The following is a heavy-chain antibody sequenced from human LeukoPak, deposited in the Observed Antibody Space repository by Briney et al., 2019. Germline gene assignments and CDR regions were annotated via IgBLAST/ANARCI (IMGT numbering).Heavy chain of an antibody. V-gene: IGHV3-23*01. D-gene: IGHD3-22*01. CDR1: GVTFTSQA. J-gene: IGHJ1*01. Sequence: PGGSLRRSCAASGVTFTSQAMHWVRQAPGKGLEWVSGINTSGGSTHYADSVKGRFTISRDNSKNTLYLQMNSLRVEDTAVYATDPTSWYDNSGYPEYFQHWGQGALVTVSS. CDR2: INTSGGST. CDR3: DPTSWYDNSGYPEYFQH.